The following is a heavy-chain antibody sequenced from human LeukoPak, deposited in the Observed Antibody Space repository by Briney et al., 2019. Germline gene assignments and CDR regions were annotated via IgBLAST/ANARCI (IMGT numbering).Heavy chain of an antibody. D-gene: IGHD6-19*01. CDR3: AGFNPPYSSGWYYFDY. CDR1: GFTVSSNY. CDR2: IFSAGST. J-gene: IGHJ4*02. Sequence: GGSLRLSCAASGFTVSSNYMIWVRQAPGEGLEWVSVIFSAGSTYYATSVKGRFTISRHNSKNTLYLQMNSLTAEDTAVYYCAGFNPPYSSGWYYFDYWGQGTLVTVSS. V-gene: IGHV3-53*04.